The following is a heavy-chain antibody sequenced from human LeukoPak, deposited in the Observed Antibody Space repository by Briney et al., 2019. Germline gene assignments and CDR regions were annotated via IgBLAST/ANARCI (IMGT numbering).Heavy chain of an antibody. Sequence: GGSLRLSCAASGFDFSKTLMTWIRQSPGKGLEWVSGISWNSGSIGYADSVKGRFTISRDNAKNSLYLQMNSLRAEDTALYYCAKGRFKWQWLVPVDYWGQGTLVTVSS. CDR2: ISWNSGSI. D-gene: IGHD6-19*01. V-gene: IGHV3-9*01. J-gene: IGHJ4*02. CDR3: AKGRFKWQWLVPVDY. CDR1: GFDFSKTL.